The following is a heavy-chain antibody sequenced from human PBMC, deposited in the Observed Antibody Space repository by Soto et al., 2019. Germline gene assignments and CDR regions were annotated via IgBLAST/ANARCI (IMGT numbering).Heavy chain of an antibody. CDR1: GYTFTSYA. J-gene: IGHJ6*02. D-gene: IGHD3-3*01. CDR3: ARVRALTIFGVVTTSDGMDV. V-gene: IGHV1-3*01. Sequence: ASVKVSCKASGYTFTSYAMHWVRQAPGQRLEWMGWINAGNGNTKYSQKFQGRVTITRDTSASTAYMELSSLRSEDTAVYYCARVRALTIFGVVTTSDGMDVWGQGTTVTVSS. CDR2: INAGNGNT.